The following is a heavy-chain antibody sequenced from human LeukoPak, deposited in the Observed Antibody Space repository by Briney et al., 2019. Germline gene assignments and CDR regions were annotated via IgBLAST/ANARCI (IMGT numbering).Heavy chain of an antibody. CDR1: GFSFSRYS. CDR3: AKEIWPTVTTPGHTYFDY. V-gene: IGHV3-21*01. CDR2: ISSSSSYI. Sequence: PGGSLRLSCAASGFSFSRYSMNWVRQAPGKGLEWVSSISSSSSYIYYADSVKGRFTISRHNAKNSLYLQMNSLRAEDTAVYYCAKEIWPTVTTPGHTYFDYWGQGALVTVSS. D-gene: IGHD4-17*01. J-gene: IGHJ4*02.